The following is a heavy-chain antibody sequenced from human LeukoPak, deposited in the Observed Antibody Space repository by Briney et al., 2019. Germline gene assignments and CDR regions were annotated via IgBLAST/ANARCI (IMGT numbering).Heavy chain of an antibody. J-gene: IGHJ4*02. V-gene: IGHV1-8*01. Sequence: ASVNVSCKAFGYTSTSYDINWVRQATGQGLEWVGWMNPNSGNTSYAQKFQGRVTMTRNTSISTAYMELSSLRSEDTAVYYCVLGYSSSWYYVDFWGQGALVTVSS. CDR2: MNPNSGNT. CDR3: VLGYSSSWYYVDF. CDR1: GYTSTSYD. D-gene: IGHD6-13*01.